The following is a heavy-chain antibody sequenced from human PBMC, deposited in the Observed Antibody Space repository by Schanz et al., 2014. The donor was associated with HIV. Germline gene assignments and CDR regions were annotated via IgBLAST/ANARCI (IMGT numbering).Heavy chain of an antibody. V-gene: IGHV3-23*01. D-gene: IGHD3-22*01. CDR1: GFTFNNYA. Sequence: EVHLLESGGGLVQPGGSLRLSCAASGFTFNNYAMTWVRQAPGKGLEWVSSISESGGRTFTADSVNGRFTISRDNSKNTLYLQMTTLRTEDTAVYYCAKPEYDSSGNSQSHFDYWGQGTLVTVSS. J-gene: IGHJ4*02. CDR3: AKPEYDSSGNSQSHFDY. CDR2: ISESGGRT.